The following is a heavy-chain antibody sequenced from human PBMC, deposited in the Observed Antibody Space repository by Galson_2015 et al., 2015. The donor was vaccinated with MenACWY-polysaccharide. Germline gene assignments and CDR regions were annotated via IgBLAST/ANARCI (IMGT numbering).Heavy chain of an antibody. CDR3: ARGLLKVVPAARFGYFQH. CDR1: GFTFSSYS. CDR2: ISSSSSYI. D-gene: IGHD2-2*01. J-gene: IGHJ1*01. V-gene: IGHV3-21*04. Sequence: SLRLSCAASGFTFSSYSMNWVRQAPGKGLEWVSSISSSSSYIYYADSVKGRFTISRDNARNSLYLQMNSLRAEDTAVYYCARGLLKVVPAARFGYFQHWGQGTLVTVSS.